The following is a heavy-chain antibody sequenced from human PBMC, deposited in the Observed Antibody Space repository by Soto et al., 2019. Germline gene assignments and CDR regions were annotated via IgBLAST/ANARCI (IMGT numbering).Heavy chain of an antibody. CDR3: ARDRRANYYGSGSYFDY. Sequence: SETLSLTCTVSGGSISSGGYYWSWIRQHPGKGLEWIGYIYYSGSTYYNPSLKSRVTISVDTSKNQFSLKLSSATAADTAVYYCARDRRANYYGSGSYFDYWGQGTLVTVSS. CDR2: IYYSGST. CDR1: GGSISSGGYY. D-gene: IGHD3-10*01. J-gene: IGHJ4*02. V-gene: IGHV4-31*03.